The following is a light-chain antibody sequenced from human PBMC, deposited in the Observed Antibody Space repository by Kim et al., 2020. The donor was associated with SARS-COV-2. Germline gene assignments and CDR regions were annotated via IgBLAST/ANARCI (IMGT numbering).Light chain of an antibody. CDR3: HQYGDSPDT. J-gene: IGKJ2*01. CDR2: GAS. Sequence: PGERATLSCRASQSVGSNYLAWYQQKPGQAPRLVMYGASSRATDIPDRFSGSGSGTDFTLTINSLEPEDFAVYYCHQYGDSPDTFGQGTKLE. V-gene: IGKV3-20*01. CDR1: QSVGSNY.